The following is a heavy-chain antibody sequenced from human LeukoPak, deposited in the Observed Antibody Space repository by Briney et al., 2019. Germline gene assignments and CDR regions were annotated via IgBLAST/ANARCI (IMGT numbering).Heavy chain of an antibody. D-gene: IGHD4-17*01. Sequence: GGSLRLPCAASGFTVSSNYMSWVRQAPGKGLEWVSVIYSGGSTYYTDSVKGRFTISRDNSKNTLYLQMNSLRAEDTAVYYCARVGPYGENYFDYWGQGTLVTVSS. CDR2: IYSGGST. J-gene: IGHJ4*02. V-gene: IGHV3-53*01. CDR3: ARVGPYGENYFDY. CDR1: GFTVSSNY.